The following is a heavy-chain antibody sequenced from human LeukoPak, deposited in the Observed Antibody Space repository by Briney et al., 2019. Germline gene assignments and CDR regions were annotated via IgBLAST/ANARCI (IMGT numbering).Heavy chain of an antibody. CDR2: INPSGGST. CDR1: GYTFTSYY. CDR3: ARDKTTWYDSSGPLDY. D-gene: IGHD3-22*01. V-gene: IGHV1-46*01. Sequence: GASVKVSCKASGYTFTSYYMHWVRQAPGQGLEWMGIINPSGGSTSYAQKFQGRVTMTRDMSTSTVYTELSSLRSEDTAVYYCARDKTTWYDSSGPLDYWGQGTLVTVSS. J-gene: IGHJ4*02.